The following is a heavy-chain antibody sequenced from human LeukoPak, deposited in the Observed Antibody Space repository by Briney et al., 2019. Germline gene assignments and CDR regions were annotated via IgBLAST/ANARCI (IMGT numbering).Heavy chain of an antibody. Sequence: GGSLRLSCAASGFTFSSYDMSWVRQAPGKGLEWVSAISGSGGSTYYADSVKGRFTISRDNAKNSLYLQMNSLRAEDTAVYYCARDGGTRLKYSFGYGDFWGQGTLVTVSS. CDR2: ISGSGGST. CDR3: ARDGGTRLKYSFGYGDF. CDR1: GFTFSSYD. D-gene: IGHD3-22*01. V-gene: IGHV3-23*01. J-gene: IGHJ4*02.